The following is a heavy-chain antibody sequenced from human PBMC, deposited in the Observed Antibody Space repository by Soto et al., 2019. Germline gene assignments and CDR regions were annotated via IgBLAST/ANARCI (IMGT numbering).Heavy chain of an antibody. J-gene: IGHJ5*02. V-gene: IGHV5-51*01. CDR3: ARHGFYGDYASNYFDP. CDR1: GYNFATYW. CDR2: IYPGDSDS. D-gene: IGHD4-17*01. Sequence: SLKISCEGFGYNFATYWIAWVRQMPGKGLEYMGIIYPGDSDSRYSPSFQGQVTFSADKSISTAYMQWSSLKASDTAMYYCARHGFYGDYASNYFDPWGQGTLVTVSS.